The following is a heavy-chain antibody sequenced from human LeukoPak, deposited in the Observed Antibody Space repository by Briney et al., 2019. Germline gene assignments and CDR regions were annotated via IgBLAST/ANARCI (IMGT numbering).Heavy chain of an antibody. V-gene: IGHV3-48*01. J-gene: IGHJ4*02. Sequence: LSGGSLRLSCAASGFTFSSYSMNWVRQAPGKGLEWVSYISSSSSTICYADSVKGRFTISRDNAKNSLYLQMNSLRAEDTAVYYCARERAFDYWGQGTLVTVSS. CDR3: ARERAFDY. CDR2: ISSSSSTI. CDR1: GFTFSSYS.